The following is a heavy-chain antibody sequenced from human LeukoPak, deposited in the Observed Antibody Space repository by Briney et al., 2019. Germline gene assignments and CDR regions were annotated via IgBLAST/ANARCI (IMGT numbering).Heavy chain of an antibody. V-gene: IGHV3-48*03. D-gene: IGHD3-10*01. CDR3: ARDKGLWFGELSHGAFDI. Sequence: SGGSLRLSCAASGFTFSSYEMNWVRQAPGKGLEWVSNIRSSGSTIYYADSVKGRLTISRDNAKNSLYLQMNSLRAEDTAVYYCARDKGLWFGELSHGAFDIWGQGTMVTVSS. J-gene: IGHJ3*02. CDR1: GFTFSSYE. CDR2: IRSSGSTI.